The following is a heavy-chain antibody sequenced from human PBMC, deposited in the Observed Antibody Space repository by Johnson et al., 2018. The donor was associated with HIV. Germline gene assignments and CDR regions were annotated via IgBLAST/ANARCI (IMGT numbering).Heavy chain of an antibody. CDR2: IKSKTDGGTT. D-gene: IGHD2-2*01. CDR1: RFTFSDAW. V-gene: IGHV3-15*01. CDR3: TTRGVVVVPAANLHAFDI. Sequence: VQLVESGGGLVKPGGSLRLSCAASRFTFSDAWMSWVRQAPGKGLEWLGRIKSKTDGGTTDYAAPVKGRFTISRDDSKNTLYLQMNSLKTEDTAVYYCTTRGVVVVPAANLHAFDIGGQGTMVTVSS. J-gene: IGHJ3*02.